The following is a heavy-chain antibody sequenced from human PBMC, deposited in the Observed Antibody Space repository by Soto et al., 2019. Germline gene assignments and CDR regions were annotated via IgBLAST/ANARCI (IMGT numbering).Heavy chain of an antibody. Sequence: GWSLRLSCAASGFTFSSYWMSWVRQAPGKGLEWVANIKQDGSEKYYVDSVKGRFTLSRDNAKNSLQLQMNSLRAEDTAIYFCARVAYGNGWIFDYWGRGTMVTVSS. CDR2: IKQDGSEK. J-gene: IGHJ4*01. CDR1: GFTFSSYW. CDR3: ARVAYGNGWIFDY. V-gene: IGHV3-7*04. D-gene: IGHD6-19*01.